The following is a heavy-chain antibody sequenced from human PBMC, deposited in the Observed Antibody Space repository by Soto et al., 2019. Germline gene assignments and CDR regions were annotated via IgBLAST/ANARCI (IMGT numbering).Heavy chain of an antibody. CDR2: VHYTEST. D-gene: IGHD3-3*01. V-gene: IGHV4-61*03. Sequence: QVQLQESGPGLVKPSETLSLTCTVSGDSVTSGSIYWSWIRQPPGKGLEWIGYVHYTESTNYNPSLKSRVAISVDTSKNHFSLTLSSVTAADTAVYYCARDRGNFGVVLADFYQYGMDVWGQGTTVTVSS. J-gene: IGHJ6*02. CDR3: ARDRGNFGVVLADFYQYGMDV. CDR1: GDSVTSGSIY.